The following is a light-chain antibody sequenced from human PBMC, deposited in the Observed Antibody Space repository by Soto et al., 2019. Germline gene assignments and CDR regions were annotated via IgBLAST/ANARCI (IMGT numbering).Light chain of an antibody. CDR3: QQVISYPPG. J-gene: IGKJ3*01. CDR2: AAS. V-gene: IGKV1-9*01. Sequence: DLQLTQSPSFLSASVGDRVTITCRASQGMNTFLAWYQQRPGKAPKHLIYAASTLQSGVPSRFSGSGCGTEFTLTVSSLQPEDFATYYCQQVISYPPGFGPGTKVDIK. CDR1: QGMNTF.